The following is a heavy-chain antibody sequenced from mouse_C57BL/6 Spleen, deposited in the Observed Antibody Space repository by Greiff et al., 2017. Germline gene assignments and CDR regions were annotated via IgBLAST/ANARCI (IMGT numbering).Heavy chain of an antibody. CDR2: ISSCGSYT. Sequence: EVKVVESGGDLVKPGGSLKLSCAASGFTFSSYGMSWVRQTPDKRLEWVATISSCGSYTYYPDSVKGRFTFSRDNAKNTLYLQMSSLKSEDTAMYYCARGTTVVATPFAYWGQGTLVTVSA. J-gene: IGHJ3*01. V-gene: IGHV5-6*01. D-gene: IGHD1-1*01. CDR3: ARGTTVVATPFAY. CDR1: GFTFSSYG.